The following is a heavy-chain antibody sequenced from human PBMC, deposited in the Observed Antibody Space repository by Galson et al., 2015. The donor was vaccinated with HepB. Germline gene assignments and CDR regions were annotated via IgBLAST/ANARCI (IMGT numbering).Heavy chain of an antibody. D-gene: IGHD1-26*01. Sequence: SLRLSCAASGFTFSSYGMHWVRQAPGKGLEWVAVIWYDGSNKYYADSVKGRFTISRDNSKNTLYLQMNSLRAEDTAVYYCARGRMGLRGFDYWGPGTLVTVSS. CDR1: GFTFSSYG. CDR3: ARGRMGLRGFDY. J-gene: IGHJ4*02. V-gene: IGHV3-33*01. CDR2: IWYDGSNK.